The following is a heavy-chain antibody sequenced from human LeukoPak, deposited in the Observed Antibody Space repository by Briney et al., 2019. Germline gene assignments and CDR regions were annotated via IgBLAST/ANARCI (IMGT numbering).Heavy chain of an antibody. Sequence: ASVKVSCKASGYTFTSYYMHWVRQAPGQGLEWMGIINPSGGSTSYAQKFQGRVTMTRDTSTSTVYMELSSLRSEDTAVYYCARVGYCSSTGCPEGWGYYYYYYVDVWGKGTTVTVSS. D-gene: IGHD2-2*01. CDR1: GYTFTSYY. V-gene: IGHV1-46*03. J-gene: IGHJ6*03. CDR2: INPSGGST. CDR3: ARVGYCSSTGCPEGWGYYYYYYVDV.